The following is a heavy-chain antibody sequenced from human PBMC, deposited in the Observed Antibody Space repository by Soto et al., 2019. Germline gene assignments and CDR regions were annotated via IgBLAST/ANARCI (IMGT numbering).Heavy chain of an antibody. CDR3: ARGDSTDCSNGVCSFFYNHDMDV. V-gene: IGHV5-51*01. J-gene: IGHJ6*02. Sequence: GESLKISCKSYAYSFTTHWIAWVRQMPGKGLEWMGSIHPGESDTRYSPSFQGQVNTSADRSITTASMELTRLTSDDTAIYYCARGDSTDCSNGVCSFFYNHDMDVWGQRTTVTVSS. CDR1: AYSFTTHW. CDR2: IHPGESDT. D-gene: IGHD2-8*01.